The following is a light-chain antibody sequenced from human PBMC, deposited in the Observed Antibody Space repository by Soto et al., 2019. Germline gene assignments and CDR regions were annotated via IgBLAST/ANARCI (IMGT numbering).Light chain of an antibody. CDR2: DAS. J-gene: IGKJ2*01. CDR1: QDISSF. V-gene: IGKV1-5*01. CDR3: QQHDDYSHAT. Sequence: DIQMTQSPSTLSASVGDRVTISCRASQDISSFLAWYQHKPGKAPKLLIYDASTLQTGVPSRFRGSGFGTEFTLTISGLQPDDSATYYCQQHDDYSHATFGQGTKVEIK.